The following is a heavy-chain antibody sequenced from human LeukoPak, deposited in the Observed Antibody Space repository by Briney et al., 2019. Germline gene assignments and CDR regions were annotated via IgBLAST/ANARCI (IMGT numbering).Heavy chain of an antibody. CDR1: GGTFSSYA. J-gene: IGHJ3*02. D-gene: IGHD5-18*01. V-gene: IGHV1-69*13. CDR3: AGPPNDTVMVNIGAFDI. Sequence: ASVKVSCKASGGTFSSYAISWVRQAPGQGLEWMGGIIPIFGTANYAQKFQGRVTITADESTSTAYMELSSLRSEDTAVYYCAGPPNDTVMVNIGAFDIWGQGTMVTVSS. CDR2: IIPIFGTA.